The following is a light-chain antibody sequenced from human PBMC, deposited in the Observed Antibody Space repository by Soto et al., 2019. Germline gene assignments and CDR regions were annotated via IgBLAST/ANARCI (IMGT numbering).Light chain of an antibody. V-gene: IGKV3-20*01. Sequence: EIVLTQSPGTLSLSPGERATLSCRASQSFSSSYLAWYQQKPGQAPRLLIYGASSRATGIPDGFSGSGSGTDFTLTISRLEPEDFAVYYCQQYGSSPKTFGQGTKVEIK. CDR1: QSFSSSY. CDR2: GAS. CDR3: QQYGSSPKT. J-gene: IGKJ1*01.